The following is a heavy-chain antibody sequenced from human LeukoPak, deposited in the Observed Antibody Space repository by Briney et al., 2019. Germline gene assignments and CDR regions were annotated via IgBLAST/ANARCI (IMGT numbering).Heavy chain of an antibody. V-gene: IGHV1-18*01. J-gene: IGHJ4*02. CDR2: ISANNGDT. CDR1: GYTFTSYG. Sequence: ASVKVSCKASGYTFTSYGVSWVRQAPGQGLEWMGWISANNGDTNYAQKLQGRVTMTTDTSTSTAYTELSSLRSDDTAVYYCARDRRGYSGYDGLMIDYWGQGNLATVSA. CDR3: ARDRRGYSGYDGLMIDY. D-gene: IGHD5-12*01.